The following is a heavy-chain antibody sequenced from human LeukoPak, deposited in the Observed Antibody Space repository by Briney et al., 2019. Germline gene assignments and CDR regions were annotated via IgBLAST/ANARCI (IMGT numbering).Heavy chain of an antibody. Sequence: KPSETLSLTCTVSGGSISSSSYYWGWIRQPPGKGLEWIGSIYYSGSTYYNPSLKSRVTISVDTSKNQFSLKLSSVTAADTAVYYCARETYYYGSGSRNFDYWGQGTLVTVS. D-gene: IGHD3-10*01. CDR3: ARETYYYGSGSRNFDY. CDR1: GGSISSSSYY. V-gene: IGHV4-39*02. J-gene: IGHJ4*02. CDR2: IYYSGST.